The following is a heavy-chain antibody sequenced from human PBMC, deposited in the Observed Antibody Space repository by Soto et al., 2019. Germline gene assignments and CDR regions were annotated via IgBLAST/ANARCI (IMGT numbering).Heavy chain of an antibody. CDR3: ARDYNDCSSTSCYAEYYYGMDV. V-gene: IGHV1-69*08. Sequence: QVQLVQSGAEVKKPGSSVKVSCKASGGTFSSYTISWVRQAPGQGLEWMGRIIPTLGIANYAQKFQGRVTITADKSTSTAYMELSSLRSEDTAVYYCARDYNDCSSTSCYAEYYYGMDVWGQGTTVTVSS. CDR2: IIPTLGIA. J-gene: IGHJ6*02. D-gene: IGHD2-2*01. CDR1: GGTFSSYT.